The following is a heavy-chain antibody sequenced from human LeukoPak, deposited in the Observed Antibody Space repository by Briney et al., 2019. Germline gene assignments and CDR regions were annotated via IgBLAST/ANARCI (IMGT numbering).Heavy chain of an antibody. J-gene: IGHJ6*03. CDR2: IYYSGST. D-gene: IGHD6-6*01. CDR3: ARVSVGSSPLYYYYYYMDV. Sequence: SETLSLTCTVSGGSISSSSYYWGWIRQPPGKGLEWIGSIYYSGSTYYNPSLKRRVTISVDTSKNQFSLKLSSVTAADTAVYYCARVSVGSSPLYYYYYYMDVWGKGTTVTVSS. CDR1: GGSISSSSYY. V-gene: IGHV4-39*07.